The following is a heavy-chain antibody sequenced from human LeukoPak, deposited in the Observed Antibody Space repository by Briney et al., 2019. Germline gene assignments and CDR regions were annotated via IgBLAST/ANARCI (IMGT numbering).Heavy chain of an antibody. V-gene: IGHV3-23*01. Sequence: QTGGSLRLSCAASGFTFSSYAMRRVRQAPGKGLEWVSSVSGSGGSTYYADSVKGRFTISRDNSKNTLYLQMNSLRAEDTAVYYCAKPRAVGVNAFFDYWGQGTLVTVSS. CDR2: VSGSGGST. CDR3: AKPRAVGVNAFFDY. CDR1: GFTFSSYA. J-gene: IGHJ4*02.